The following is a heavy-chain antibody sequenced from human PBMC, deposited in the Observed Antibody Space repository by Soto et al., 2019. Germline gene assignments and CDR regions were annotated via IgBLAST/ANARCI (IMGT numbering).Heavy chain of an antibody. CDR1: GFTFTTYA. D-gene: IGHD3-10*01. V-gene: IGHV3-23*01. J-gene: IGHJ4*02. CDR3: AKGAMVRGVYFDY. CDR2: ISASGGSP. Sequence: SLRLSCAASGFTFTTYAMSWVRQAPGKGLQWVSSISASGGSPYYADSVKGRFTIARDNSKNTLSLQMNSLRAEDTALYYCAKGAMVRGVYFDYWGQGTLVTVSS.